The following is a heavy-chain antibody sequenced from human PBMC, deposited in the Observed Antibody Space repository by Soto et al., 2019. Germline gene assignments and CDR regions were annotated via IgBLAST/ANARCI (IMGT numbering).Heavy chain of an antibody. Sequence: QVQLVQSGAEVKKPGSSVKVSCKASGGTFSSYAISWVRQAPGQGLEWMGGIIPIFGTANYAQKFQGRVTITADESTSTAYMELSSLRSEDTAVYYCARDRHMITFGGVSADAFDIWGQGTMVTVSS. J-gene: IGHJ3*02. D-gene: IGHD3-16*01. CDR2: IIPIFGTA. CDR3: ARDRHMITFGGVSADAFDI. V-gene: IGHV1-69*12. CDR1: GGTFSSYA.